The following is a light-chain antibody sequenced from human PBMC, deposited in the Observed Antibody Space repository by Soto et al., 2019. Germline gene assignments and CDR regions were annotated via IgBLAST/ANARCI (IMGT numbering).Light chain of an antibody. CDR3: QQYNFYYT. J-gene: IGKJ2*01. Sequence: DIQMTQSPSTLSASVGDRVTITCRASQSISGCLAWYQQKPGKAPKLLIYDVSSLESGVPSRFGGSGSGTEFTLTISSLQPDDFATYYCQQYNFYYTFGQGTKVDIK. CDR2: DVS. CDR1: QSISGC. V-gene: IGKV1-5*01.